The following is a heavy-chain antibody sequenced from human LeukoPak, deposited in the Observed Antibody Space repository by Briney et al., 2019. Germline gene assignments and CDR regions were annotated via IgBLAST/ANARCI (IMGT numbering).Heavy chain of an antibody. CDR2: IYYSGST. V-gene: IGHV4-30-4*01. CDR3: ARGMWYDSSGYSFDY. CDR1: GGSISSGDYY. D-gene: IGHD3-22*01. Sequence: SETLSLTCTVSGGSISSGDYYWSWIRQPPGKGLEWIGYIYYSGSTYYNPSLKSRVTISVDTSKNQSSLKLSSVTAADTAVYYCARGMWYDSSGYSFDYWGQGTLVTVSS. J-gene: IGHJ4*02.